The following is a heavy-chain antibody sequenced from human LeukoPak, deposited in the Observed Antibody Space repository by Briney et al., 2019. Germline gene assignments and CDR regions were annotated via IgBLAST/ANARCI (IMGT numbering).Heavy chain of an antibody. CDR1: GSIFTTYA. V-gene: IGHV3-23*01. D-gene: IGHD6-19*01. J-gene: IGHJ4*02. Sequence: PGGSLRLSCAASGSIFTTYALSWVRQAPGGGLQWVSAISSSGSDTYYTDSVKGRFTISRDNFKKTLYLQLSSLRAEDAAVYYCAKTTVSNGWYYFDYWGQGTLVTVSS. CDR3: AKTTVSNGWYYFDY. CDR2: ISSSGSDT.